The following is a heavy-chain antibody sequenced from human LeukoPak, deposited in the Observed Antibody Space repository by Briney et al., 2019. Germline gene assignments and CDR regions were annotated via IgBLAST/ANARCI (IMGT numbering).Heavy chain of an antibody. D-gene: IGHD3-10*01. CDR1: GGSFSGYY. CDR3: ARGLSIDGSRYNWFDP. CDR2: INHGGGT. J-gene: IGHJ5*02. Sequence: PSETLSPTCAVYGGSFSGYYWSWIRQPPGKGLEWIGEINHGGGTNYNPSLKNRLTISVVTSKNQVSLNLSSVTAADTAVYYCARGLSIDGSRYNWFDPWGQGTLVTVSS. V-gene: IGHV4-34*01.